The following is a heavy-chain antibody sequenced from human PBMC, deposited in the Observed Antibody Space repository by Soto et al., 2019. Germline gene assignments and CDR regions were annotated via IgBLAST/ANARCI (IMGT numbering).Heavy chain of an antibody. CDR2: IDPSDSYT. CDR1: GYIFTSYW. CDR3: GTLQGADYTNLVAFSDY. J-gene: IGHJ4*02. Sequence: PGEALKISCKGSGYIFTSYWISWVRQMPGKGLEWMGRIDPSDSYTNYSPSFQVHVTCSADKSISTAYMQWSSLNASDTAMCYCGTLQGADYTNLVAFSDYWRQEAMLNVSS. V-gene: IGHV5-10-1*01. D-gene: IGHD4-4*01.